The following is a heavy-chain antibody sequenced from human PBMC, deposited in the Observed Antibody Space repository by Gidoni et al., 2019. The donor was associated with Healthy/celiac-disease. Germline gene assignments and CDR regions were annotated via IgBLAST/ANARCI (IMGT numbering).Heavy chain of an antibody. CDR2: SKSKTDGGTT. Sequence: EVHLVESGGGLVQPGGSLRLSCAASGFPLSNAWLSWVRQAPGKGLEWVGHSKSKTDGGTTDYAAPVKGRFTISRDDSKNTLYLQMNSLKTEDTAVYYCTTAPMNYYDSSGYYPKYFQHWGQGTLVTVSS. CDR3: TTAPMNYYDSSGYYPKYFQH. V-gene: IGHV3-15*01. D-gene: IGHD3-22*01. CDR1: GFPLSNAW. J-gene: IGHJ1*01.